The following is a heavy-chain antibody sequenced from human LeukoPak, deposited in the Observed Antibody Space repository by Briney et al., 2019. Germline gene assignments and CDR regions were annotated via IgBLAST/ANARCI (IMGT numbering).Heavy chain of an antibody. Sequence: PGGSLRLSCAASGFTFSSYSMNWVRQAPGKGLEWVSSISSSSSYIYYADSVKGRFTISKDNAKNSLYLQMNSLRAEDTAVYYCAREGSSSSLWGMGRAFDIWGQGTMVTVSS. D-gene: IGHD6-6*01. CDR2: ISSSSSYI. J-gene: IGHJ3*02. V-gene: IGHV3-21*01. CDR3: AREGSSSSLWGMGRAFDI. CDR1: GFTFSSYS.